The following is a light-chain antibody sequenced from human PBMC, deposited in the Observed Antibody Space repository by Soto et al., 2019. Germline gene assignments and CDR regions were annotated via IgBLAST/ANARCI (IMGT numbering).Light chain of an antibody. Sequence: VMSQSPATLSLSPGERATLSCRASQSVSSYLAWYQQKPGQAPRLLIYDASNRATGIPARFSGSGSGTDFTLTISSLEPEDFAVYYCQQRSNWPLTFGGGTKVAIK. J-gene: IGKJ4*01. CDR2: DAS. V-gene: IGKV3-11*01. CDR1: QSVSSY. CDR3: QQRSNWPLT.